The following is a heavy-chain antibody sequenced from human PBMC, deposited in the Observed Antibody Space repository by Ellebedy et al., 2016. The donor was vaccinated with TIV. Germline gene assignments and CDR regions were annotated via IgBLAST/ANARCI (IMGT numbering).Heavy chain of an antibody. CDR2: IYPGDSDT. V-gene: IGHV5-51*01. CDR1: GYNFTSHW. CDR3: AIAYCDGDCQYNFDQ. Sequence: PGGSLRLSCKGSGYNFTSHWIGWVRQMPGKGLEWMGIIYPGDSDTRYSPSFEGQVIISADKSISTAFLQWSSLKASDTAMYYCAIAYCDGDCQYNFDQWGQGTLVTVSS. D-gene: IGHD2-21*02. J-gene: IGHJ4*02.